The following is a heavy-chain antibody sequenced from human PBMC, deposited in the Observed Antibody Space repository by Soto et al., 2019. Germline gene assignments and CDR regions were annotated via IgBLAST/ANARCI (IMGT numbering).Heavy chain of an antibody. D-gene: IGHD6-19*01. CDR1: GFTFSSYA. Sequence: GGSLRLSCAASGFTFSSYAMSWVRQAPGKGLEWVSAISGSGGSTYYADSVKGRFTISRDNSKNTLYLQMNSLRAEDTAVYYCAKDQIRGSAVALPEVYYYYGMDVWGQGTTVTVSS. J-gene: IGHJ6*02. CDR2: ISGSGGST. CDR3: AKDQIRGSAVALPEVYYYYGMDV. V-gene: IGHV3-23*01.